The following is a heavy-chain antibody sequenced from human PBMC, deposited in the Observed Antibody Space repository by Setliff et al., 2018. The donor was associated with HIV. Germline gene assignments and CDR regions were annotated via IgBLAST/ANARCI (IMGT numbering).Heavy chain of an antibody. J-gene: IGHJ4*02. CDR2: ISPDNGNR. D-gene: IGHD1-1*01. Sequence: ASVKVSCKSSGYTFTDYFMHWVRQAPGQGLEWMGWISPDNGNRRILRRFQGRVTMTRDTSINTAYMELSGLTSDDTAVYYCARQLSNSFDYWGQGTLVTGSS. CDR3: ARQLSNSFDY. V-gene: IGHV1-2*02. CDR1: GYTFTDYF.